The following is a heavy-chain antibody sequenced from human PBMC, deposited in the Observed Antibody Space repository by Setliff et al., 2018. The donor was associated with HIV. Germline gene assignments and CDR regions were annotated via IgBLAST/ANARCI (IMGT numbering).Heavy chain of an antibody. J-gene: IGHJ4*02. D-gene: IGHD1-1*01. Sequence: PGGSLRLSCEASGFIFSNAWMNWVRQAPGKGLEWLGRIRIASGPAEYAAPVKGRFIISRDDSKNTVYLVMNSLKTEDTGVYYCAAEYWNPKYWGQGTLVTVSS. V-gene: IGHV3-15*01. CDR3: AAEYWNPKY. CDR2: IRIASGPA. CDR1: GFIFSNAW.